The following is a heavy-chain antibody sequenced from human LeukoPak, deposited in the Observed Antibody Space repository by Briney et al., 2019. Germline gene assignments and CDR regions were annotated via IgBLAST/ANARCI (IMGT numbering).Heavy chain of an antibody. J-gene: IGHJ1*01. V-gene: IGHV3-74*01. CDR3: TTLAPSSDFQH. D-gene: IGHD3-22*01. Sequence: GGCLRLSCAASVLTFSNYWMHWVRQAPWKGLVWVSRINSDGSITSYADSVKGRFTISRDNAESTLNLQMNSLRAEDTAVYYCTTLAPSSDFQHWGQGTLVTVSS. CDR1: VLTFSNYW. CDR2: INSDGSIT.